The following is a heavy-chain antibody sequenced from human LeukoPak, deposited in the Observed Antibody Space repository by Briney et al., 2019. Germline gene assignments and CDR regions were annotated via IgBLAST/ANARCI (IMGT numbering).Heavy chain of an antibody. CDR3: ASERIAVAGLFDY. D-gene: IGHD6-19*01. CDR2: IYYSGST. V-gene: IGHV4-59*01. CDR1: GGSISSYY. Sequence: SETLSLTCTVSGGSISSYYWSWIRRPPGKGLEWIGYIYYSGSTNYNPSLKSRVTISVDTSKNQFSLKLSSVTAADTAVYYCASERIAVAGLFDYWGQGTLVTVSS. J-gene: IGHJ4*02.